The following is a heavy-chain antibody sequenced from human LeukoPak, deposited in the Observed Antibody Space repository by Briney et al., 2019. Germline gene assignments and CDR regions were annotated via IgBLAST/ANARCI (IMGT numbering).Heavy chain of an antibody. D-gene: IGHD3-22*01. V-gene: IGHV4-59*01. CDR3: ARNYDRMDY. CDR1: GGSISDYY. CDR2: IYYSGST. Sequence: SETLSLTCTVSGGSISDYYWSWIRQPPGRGLEWLGYIYYSGSTHYNPSLKSRVTTSVDTSKNQFSLKVSSVTAADTAVYFCARNYDRMDYWGQGTLVTVSS. J-gene: IGHJ4*02.